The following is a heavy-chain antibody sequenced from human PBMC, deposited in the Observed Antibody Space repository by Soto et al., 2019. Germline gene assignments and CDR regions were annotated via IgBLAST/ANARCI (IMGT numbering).Heavy chain of an antibody. CDR2: IRYDGSNI. CDR3: VRGAEGAYYHDY. V-gene: IGHV3-33*01. CDR1: GSIFRGYG. Sequence: GGSLRLSCAASGSIFRGYGMHWVRQAPGKGLEWVAVIRYDGSNITYADSVMGRFTISRDNSKNTLYLQMNSLRDDDTAVYYCVRGAEGAYYHDYWGQGTLVTVSS. D-gene: IGHD3-22*01. J-gene: IGHJ4*02.